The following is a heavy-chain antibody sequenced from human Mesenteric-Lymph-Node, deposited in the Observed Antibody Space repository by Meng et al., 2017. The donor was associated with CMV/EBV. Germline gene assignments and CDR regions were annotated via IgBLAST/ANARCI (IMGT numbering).Heavy chain of an antibody. CDR2: ISYNGNNK. CDR3: ARESADWKYAFDI. Sequence: GESLKISCAASAFTFITYFIHWVRQAPGKGLKWVAVISYNGNNKYYTDSVKGRFTISRDNSENTLFVQMNNLRSEDTAVYYCARESADWKYAFDIWGQGTLVTVSS. J-gene: IGHJ3*02. V-gene: IGHV3-30*19. D-gene: IGHD1-1*01. CDR1: AFTFITYF.